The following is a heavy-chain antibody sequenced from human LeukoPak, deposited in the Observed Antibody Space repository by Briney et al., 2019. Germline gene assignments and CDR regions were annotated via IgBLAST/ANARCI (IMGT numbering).Heavy chain of an antibody. Sequence: PGGSLRLSCAASGFTFSSYIMNWVRQAPGKGPEWVSSISSSSAYIYYADSVKGRFTISRDNAKSSLFLQMNGLRDEDTAVYYCATSSIALAGTVDYWGQGTLVTVSS. CDR3: ATSSIALAGTVDY. J-gene: IGHJ4*02. CDR1: GFTFSSYI. CDR2: ISSSSAYI. V-gene: IGHV3-21*01. D-gene: IGHD6-19*01.